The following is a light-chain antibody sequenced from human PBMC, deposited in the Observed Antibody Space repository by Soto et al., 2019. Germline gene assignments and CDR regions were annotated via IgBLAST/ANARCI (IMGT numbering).Light chain of an antibody. CDR2: DVT. J-gene: IGLJ1*01. CDR3: SSFTSSIPHL. Sequence: QSVLTQPAAVSGSPGQSNTISCTCTSSDVGGYNSVSWYRQDPGKAPKLIIYDVTYRPSGVSNRFSGSKSGNTASLTISGLQSEDEDDYHCSSFTSSIPHLFGTGTKSPS. V-gene: IGLV2-14*01. CDR1: SSDVGGYNS.